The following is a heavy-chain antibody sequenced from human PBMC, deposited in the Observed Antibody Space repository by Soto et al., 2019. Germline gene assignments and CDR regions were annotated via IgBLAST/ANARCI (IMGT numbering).Heavy chain of an antibody. CDR1: GGSISSGDYY. J-gene: IGHJ4*02. CDR2: IYYSGST. V-gene: IGHV4-30-4*01. Sequence: QVQLQESGPGLVKPSQTLSLTCTVSGGSISSGDYYWSWIRQTPGKGLEWIGYIYYSGSTYYNPSPKSRVTISVDTSKNQFSLKLSSVTAADTAVYYCARVGGFGATTIDYWGQGTLVTVSS. D-gene: IGHD3-10*01. CDR3: ARVGGFGATTIDY.